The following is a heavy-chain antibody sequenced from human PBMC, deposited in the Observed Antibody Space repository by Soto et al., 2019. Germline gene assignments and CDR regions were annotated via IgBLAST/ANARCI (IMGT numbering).Heavy chain of an antibody. CDR3: ARDDYSSSRDLYYYYGMDV. CDR2: TYYRSKWYN. D-gene: IGHD6-13*01. CDR1: GDSVSSNSAA. J-gene: IGHJ6*02. Sequence: PSQTLSLTCAISGDSVSSNSAAWNRIRQSPSRGLEWLGRTYYRSKWYNDYAVSVKSRITINPDTSKNQFSLQLNSVTPEDTAVYYCARDDYSSSRDLYYYYGMDVWGQGTTVTVSS. V-gene: IGHV6-1*01.